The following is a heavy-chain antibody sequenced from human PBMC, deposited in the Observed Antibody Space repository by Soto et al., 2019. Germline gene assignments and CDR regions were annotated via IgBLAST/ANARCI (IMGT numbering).Heavy chain of an antibody. J-gene: IGHJ5*02. Sequence: LSLTCAVSGGSISSSHWCSWVRQPPGKGLEWIGEIHHSGNSNYNPSLESRVTMSVDKSKNQFSLTLTSVTAADTAVYYCASLWFGELLKEGSWSDPWGQGTLVTVSS. D-gene: IGHD3-10*01. CDR3: ASLWFGELLKEGSWSDP. V-gene: IGHV4-4*02. CDR1: GGSISSSHW. CDR2: IHHSGNS.